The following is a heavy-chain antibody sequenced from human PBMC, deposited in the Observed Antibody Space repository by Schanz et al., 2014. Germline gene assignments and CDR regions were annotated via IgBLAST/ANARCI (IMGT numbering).Heavy chain of an antibody. CDR2: IYHTGST. V-gene: IGHV4-4*02. CDR1: GASIESPNW. Sequence: QVQLRESGPGLVKPSGTLSLTCAVSGASIESPNWWSWVRQPPGKGLEWIGQIYHTGSTDFNPSLKSRVTISVDKSKNQFSLRLSSVTAADTAVYYCTRDGYRNFPDYWGQGTLVTVSS. J-gene: IGHJ4*02. D-gene: IGHD6-13*01. CDR3: TRDGYRNFPDY.